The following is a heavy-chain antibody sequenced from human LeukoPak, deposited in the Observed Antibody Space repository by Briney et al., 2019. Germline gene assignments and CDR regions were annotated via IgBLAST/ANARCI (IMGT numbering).Heavy chain of an antibody. Sequence: KSGGSLRLSCAASGFTFSSYSMNWVRQAPGKGLEWVSSISSSSSYIYYADSVKGRFTISRDNAKNSLYLQMNSLRAEDTAVYYCARAASGGTYAFDIWGQGTMVTVSS. V-gene: IGHV3-21*01. D-gene: IGHD1-1*01. J-gene: IGHJ3*02. CDR2: ISSSSSYI. CDR3: ARAASGGTYAFDI. CDR1: GFTFSSYS.